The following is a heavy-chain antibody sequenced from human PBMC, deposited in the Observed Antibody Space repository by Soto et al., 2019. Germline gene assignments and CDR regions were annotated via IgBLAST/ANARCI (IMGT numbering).Heavy chain of an antibody. Sequence: QITLKESGPTLVKPPQTLTLTCTFSGFSLSTSGVGVGWIRQPPGKALEWLALIYWDDDKRYSPSLKSRLNIPKDKTKNQVVHTMTNKDPVDTATEYCAHRPRSSFDYWGQGTLVTVSS. CDR2: IYWDDDK. CDR3: AHRPRSSFDY. J-gene: IGHJ4*02. CDR1: GFSLSTSGVG. V-gene: IGHV2-5*02.